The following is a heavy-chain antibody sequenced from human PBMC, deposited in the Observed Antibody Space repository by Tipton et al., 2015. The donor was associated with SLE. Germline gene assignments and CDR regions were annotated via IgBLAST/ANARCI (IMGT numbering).Heavy chain of an antibody. CDR3: ARGMSYMDV. V-gene: IGHV4-59*11. J-gene: IGHJ6*03. CDR2: NSYSGSS. CDR1: GVSIIDHY. Sequence: TLSLTCTVSGVSIIDHYWYWIRQPPGKGLEWIGYNSYSGSSKYSPSFKSRVTISLDTSRSQFSLKLRSVTAADTAVYYCARGMSYMDVWGKGTTVTASS.